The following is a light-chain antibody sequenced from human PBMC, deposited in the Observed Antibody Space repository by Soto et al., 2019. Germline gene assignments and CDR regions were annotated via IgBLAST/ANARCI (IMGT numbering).Light chain of an antibody. V-gene: IGKV3-11*01. CDR1: PIFSGY. CDR3: QQRSNWPPIT. CDR2: DAS. Sequence: VLTQSPATLSLSPGERATLSCRASPIFSGYLAWYQQKPCQAPRLLIYDASNRATGIPARFSGNGSGTDFTLTISSLEPEDFAVYYCQQRSNWPPITFGQGTRLEIK. J-gene: IGKJ5*01.